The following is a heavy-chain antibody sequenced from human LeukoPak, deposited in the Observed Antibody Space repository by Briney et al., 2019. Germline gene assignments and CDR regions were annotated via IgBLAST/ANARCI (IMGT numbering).Heavy chain of an antibody. V-gene: IGHV4-61*02. CDR3: ASSDSSSSFDY. Sequence: PSQTLPLTCTVSGGSISSGSYYWSWIRQPAGKGLEWIGRIYTSGSTNYNPSLKSRVTISVDTSKNQFSLKLSSVTAADTAVYYCASSDSSSSFDYWGQGTLVTVSS. CDR1: GGSISSGSYY. J-gene: IGHJ4*02. CDR2: IYTSGST. D-gene: IGHD6-13*01.